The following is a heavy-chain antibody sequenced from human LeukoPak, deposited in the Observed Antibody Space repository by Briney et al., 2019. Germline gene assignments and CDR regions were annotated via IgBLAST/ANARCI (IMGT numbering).Heavy chain of an antibody. J-gene: IGHJ5*02. CDR1: GYTFTGYY. V-gene: IGHV1-2*02. CDR2: INPNSGGT. Sequence: RASVKVSCKASGYTFTGYYMHWVRQAPGQGLEWMGWINPNSGGTNYAQKFQGRVTMTRDTSISTAYMELSRLRSDDTAVYYCARGSSTSPNWFDPWGQGTLVTVSS. CDR3: ARGSSTSPNWFDP. D-gene: IGHD2-2*01.